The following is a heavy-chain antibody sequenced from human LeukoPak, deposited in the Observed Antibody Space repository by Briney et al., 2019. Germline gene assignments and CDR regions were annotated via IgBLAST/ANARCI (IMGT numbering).Heavy chain of an antibody. Sequence: QPGGSLRLSCAASGFTFSSYSMNWVRQAPGKGLEWVSYISSSSSTIYYADSVKGRFTISRDNAKKSLYLQMNSLRAEDTAVYYCARCIAAAPYHSYGMDVWGQGTTVTVSS. V-gene: IGHV3-48*04. CDR2: ISSSSSTI. CDR3: ARCIAAAPYHSYGMDV. CDR1: GFTFSSYS. D-gene: IGHD6-13*01. J-gene: IGHJ6*02.